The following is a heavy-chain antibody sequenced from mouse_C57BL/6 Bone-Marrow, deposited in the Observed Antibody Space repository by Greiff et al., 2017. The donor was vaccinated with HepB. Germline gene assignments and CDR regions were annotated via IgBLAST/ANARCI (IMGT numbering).Heavy chain of an antibody. V-gene: IGHV1-55*01. Sequence: QVQLKQPGAELVKPGASVKMSCKASGYTFTSYWITWVKQRPGQGLEWIGDIYPGSGSTNYNEKFKSKATLTVDTSSSPAYMQLSSLTSEDSAVYYCARDGYFLYWYFDVWGTGTTVTVSS. D-gene: IGHD2-3*01. J-gene: IGHJ1*03. CDR1: GYTFTSYW. CDR2: IYPGSGST. CDR3: ARDGYFLYWYFDV.